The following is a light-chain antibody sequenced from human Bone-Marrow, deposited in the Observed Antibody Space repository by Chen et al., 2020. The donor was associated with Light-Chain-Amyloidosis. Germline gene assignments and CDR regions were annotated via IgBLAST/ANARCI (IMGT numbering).Light chain of an antibody. Sequence: DIVMTQSPDSLAVSLGERATINCKSSQSILYSSNNKNYLAWYQQKPGQPPKLLIYWASTRESGVTDRFSGSGSGTDFTLTSSSLQAEDVAVYYCQQYYSTPPYTFGQGTKLEIK. CDR2: WAS. V-gene: IGKV4-1*01. J-gene: IGKJ2*01. CDR3: QQYYSTPPYT. CDR1: QSILYSSNNKNY.